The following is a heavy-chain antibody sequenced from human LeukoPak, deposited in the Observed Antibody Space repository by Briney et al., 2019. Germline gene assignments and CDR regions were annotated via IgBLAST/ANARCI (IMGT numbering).Heavy chain of an antibody. J-gene: IGHJ4*02. CDR1: GFTFSSYA. D-gene: IGHD5-12*01. CDR2: ISGSGGST. V-gene: IGHV3-23*01. CDR3: ARDGPQRYSGYFDY. Sequence: GGSLRLSCAASGFTFSSYAMSWVRQAPGKGLEWVSAISGSGGSTYYADSVKGRFTISRDNSKITLYLQMNSLRAEDTAVYYCARDGPQRYSGYFDYWGQGILVTVS.